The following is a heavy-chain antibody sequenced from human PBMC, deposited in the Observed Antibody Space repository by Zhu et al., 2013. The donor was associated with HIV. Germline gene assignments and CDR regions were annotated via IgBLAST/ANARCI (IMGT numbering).Heavy chain of an antibody. CDR2: INPNSGGT. CDR1: GYTFTGYY. V-gene: IGHV1-2*04. D-gene: IGHD6-19*01. J-gene: IGHJ6*02. CDR3: ARERGIAVAGKDYYYGMDV. Sequence: VQLVQSGAEVKKPGASVKVSCKASGYTFTGYYMHWVRQAPGQGLEWMGWINPNSGGTNYAQKFQGWVTMTRDTSISTAYMELSRLRSDDTAVYYCARERGIAVAGKDYYYGMDVWGQGTTVTVSS.